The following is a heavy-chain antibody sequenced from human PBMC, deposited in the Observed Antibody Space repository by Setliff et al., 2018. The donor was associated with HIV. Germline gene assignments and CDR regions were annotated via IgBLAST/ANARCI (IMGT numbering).Heavy chain of an antibody. J-gene: IGHJ3*02. CDR1: GGSISSGSNY. CDR2: IYTSGST. CDR3: ARAPTGVTNAFDI. D-gene: IGHD2-8*02. V-gene: IGHV4-61*09. Sequence: NPSETLSLTCTVSGGSISSGSNYLSWIRQPAGKGLEWIGHIYTSGSTNYNPSLKSRVTISVDTSKNQFYLKLSSVTAADTAVYYCARAPTGVTNAFDIWGQGTMVTVSS.